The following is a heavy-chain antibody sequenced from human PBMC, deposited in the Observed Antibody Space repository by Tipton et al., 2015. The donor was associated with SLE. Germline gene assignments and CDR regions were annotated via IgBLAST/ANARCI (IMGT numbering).Heavy chain of an antibody. D-gene: IGHD2-21*02. J-gene: IGHJ1*01. CDR2: TYYRSKWYN. CDR1: GDSVSSNSAA. Sequence: PGLVKPSQTLSLTCAISGDSVSSNSAAWNWIRQSPSRGLEWLGRTYYRSKWYNDYAVSVKSRITINPDTSKNQFSLKLSSVTAAGTAVYYCARARAYCGGDCYSAEFFQHWGQGTLVTVSS. CDR3: ARARAYCGGDCYSAEFFQH. V-gene: IGHV6-1*01.